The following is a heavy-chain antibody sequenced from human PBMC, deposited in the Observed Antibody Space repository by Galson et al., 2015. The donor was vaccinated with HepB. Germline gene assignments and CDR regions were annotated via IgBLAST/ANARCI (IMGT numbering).Heavy chain of an antibody. V-gene: IGHV5-51*01. J-gene: IGHJ5*02. CDR1: GYSFTSYW. CDR3: ARTCSSTSCYRYSGGYNWFDP. Sequence: QSGAEVKKPGESLKISCKGSGYSFTSYWIGWVRQMPGKGLEWMGIIYPGDSDTRYSPSFQGQVTISADKSISTAYLQWSSLKASDTAMYYCARTCSSTSCYRYSGGYNWFDPWGQGTLVTVSS. CDR2: IYPGDSDT. D-gene: IGHD2-2*01.